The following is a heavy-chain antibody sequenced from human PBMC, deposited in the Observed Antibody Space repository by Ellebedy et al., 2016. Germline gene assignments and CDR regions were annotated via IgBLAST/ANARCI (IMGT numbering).Heavy chain of an antibody. Sequence: SETLSLTXAISGDSVSSHSAAWNWIRQSPSRGLEWLGRTYYRSKWYNDYAVSVKSRITINPDTSKNQFSLQLNSVTPEDTAVYYCARVTYSSSSPDNYYYYGMDVWGQGTTVTVSS. CDR2: TYYRSKWYN. CDR3: ARVTYSSSSPDNYYYYGMDV. D-gene: IGHD6-6*01. CDR1: GDSVSSHSAA. V-gene: IGHV6-1*01. J-gene: IGHJ6*02.